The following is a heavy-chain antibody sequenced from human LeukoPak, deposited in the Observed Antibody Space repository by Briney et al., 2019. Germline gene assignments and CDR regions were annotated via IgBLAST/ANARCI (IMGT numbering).Heavy chain of an antibody. D-gene: IGHD6-13*01. CDR1: GFTFSSYA. CDR3: AKDEQQLARLPYFDF. V-gene: IGHV3-23*01. CDR2: ISGSGGST. J-gene: IGHJ4*02. Sequence: GGSLRLSCAASGFTFSSYAMSWVRPAPGKGLEWVSAISGSGGSTYYADSVKGRFTISRDNSKNTLYLQMNSLRAEDTAVYYCAKDEQQLARLPYFDFWGQGTLVTVSS.